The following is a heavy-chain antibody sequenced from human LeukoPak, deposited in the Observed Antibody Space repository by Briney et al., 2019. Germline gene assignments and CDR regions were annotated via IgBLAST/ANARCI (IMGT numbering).Heavy chain of an antibody. D-gene: IGHD6-13*01. Sequence: GESLKISCKGSGYGSGYSFISHWIAWVRQMPGTGLEWMGIIYPRDSNTIYSPSFQGQVTISVDTSINTAYLQWISLKASDTAMYYCARHPIAAGGAYNWFDPWGQGTLVTVSS. J-gene: IGHJ5*02. CDR1: GYSFISHW. CDR2: IYPRDSNT. CDR3: ARHPIAAGGAYNWFDP. V-gene: IGHV5-51*01.